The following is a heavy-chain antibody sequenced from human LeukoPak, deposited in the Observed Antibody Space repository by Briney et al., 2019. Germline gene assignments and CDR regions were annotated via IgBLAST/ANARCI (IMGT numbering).Heavy chain of an antibody. V-gene: IGHV1-8*01. CDR1: GYTFSTYD. CDR2: MNPNSGNT. CDR3: ARTPAAMGIDY. D-gene: IGHD2-2*01. J-gene: IGHJ4*02. Sequence: GASVKVSCKASGYTFSTYDINWVRQATGQGLEWMGWMNPNSGNTGYAQKFQGRVTTTRNTSISTAYMELSSLRSEDTAVYYCARTPAAMGIDYWGQGTLVTVSS.